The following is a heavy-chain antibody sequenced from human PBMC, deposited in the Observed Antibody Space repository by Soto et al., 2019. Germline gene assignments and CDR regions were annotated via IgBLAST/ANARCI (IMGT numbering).Heavy chain of an antibody. CDR1: GFTFSSYG. Sequence: GGSLRLSCAASGFTFSSYGMHWVRQAPGKGLEWVAVISYDGSNKYYADSVKGRFTISRDNSKNTLYLQMNSLRAEDTAVYYCAISEVVAATPPYHYWGQGTLVTVSS. CDR3: AISEVVAATPPYHY. V-gene: IGHV3-30*03. J-gene: IGHJ4*02. D-gene: IGHD2-15*01. CDR2: ISYDGSNK.